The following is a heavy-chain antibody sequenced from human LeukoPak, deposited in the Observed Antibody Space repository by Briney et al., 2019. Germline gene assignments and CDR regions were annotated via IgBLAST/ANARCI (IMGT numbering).Heavy chain of an antibody. J-gene: IGHJ4*02. CDR2: IYYSGST. V-gene: IGHV4-39*07. CDR1: GGSISSSSYY. D-gene: IGHD3/OR15-3a*01. CDR3: ARGFLDGRPEYYFDY. Sequence: PSETLSLTCTVSGGSISSSSYYWGWIRQPPGKGLEWIGYIYYSGSTYYNPSLKSRVTISVDTSKNQFSLRLSSVTAADTAVYYCARGFLDGRPEYYFDYWGQGTLVTVSS.